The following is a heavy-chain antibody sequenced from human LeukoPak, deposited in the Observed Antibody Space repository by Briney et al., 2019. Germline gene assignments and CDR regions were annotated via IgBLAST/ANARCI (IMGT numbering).Heavy chain of an antibody. Sequence: PSATLSLTCAVFGFPISSGFSWAWIRQSPGKGLDWIASISYSAITYYNSSLESRLFISADTSKNHFSVRLTSVTAADTAVYYCARVGAVPGIDPWGQGRLVTVSS. CDR1: GFPISSGFS. CDR3: ARVGAVPGIDP. CDR2: ISYSAIT. D-gene: IGHD3-16*01. J-gene: IGHJ5*02. V-gene: IGHV4-38-2*01.